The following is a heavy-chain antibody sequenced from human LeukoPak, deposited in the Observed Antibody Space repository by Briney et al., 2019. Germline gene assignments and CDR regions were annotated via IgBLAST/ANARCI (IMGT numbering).Heavy chain of an antibody. V-gene: IGHV4-34*01. D-gene: IGHD3-9*01. CDR3: ARAPLRYFDWSPDWFDP. CDR1: GGSFSGYY. J-gene: IGHJ5*02. Sequence: PSETLSLTCAVCGGSFSGYYLSWIRQPPGKGLEWIGEINHSGSTNYNPSLKSRVTISVDTSKNQFSLKLSSVTAADTAVYYCARAPLRYFDWSPDWFDPWGQGTLVTVSS. CDR2: INHSGST.